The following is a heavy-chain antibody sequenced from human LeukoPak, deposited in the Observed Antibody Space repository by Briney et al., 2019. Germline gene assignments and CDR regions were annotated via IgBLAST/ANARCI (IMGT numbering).Heavy chain of an antibody. CDR1: GFTFSSYW. CDR3: ARDLLFSSGYDDY. Sequence: PGGSLRLSCAASGFTFSSYWMSWVRQAPGKGLEWVANIKQDGSEKYYVDSVKGRFTISRDNAKNSLYLQMNSLRAEDTAVYYCARDLLFSSGYDDYWGQGTLVTVSS. D-gene: IGHD2-21*02. V-gene: IGHV3-7*03. CDR2: IKQDGSEK. J-gene: IGHJ4*02.